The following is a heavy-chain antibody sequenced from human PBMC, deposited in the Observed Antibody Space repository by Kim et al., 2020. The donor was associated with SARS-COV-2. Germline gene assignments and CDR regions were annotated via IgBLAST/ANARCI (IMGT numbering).Heavy chain of an antibody. CDR2: ISYDGSNK. J-gene: IGHJ4*02. V-gene: IGHV3-30*04. D-gene: IGHD5-12*01. CDR1: GFTFSSYA. Sequence: GGSLRLSCAASGFTFSSYAMHWVRQAPGKGLEWVAVISYDGSNKYYADSVKGRFTISRDNSKNTLYLQMNSLRAEDTAVYYCARGNSRDGYNPSDYWGQGTLVTVSS. CDR3: ARGNSRDGYNPSDY.